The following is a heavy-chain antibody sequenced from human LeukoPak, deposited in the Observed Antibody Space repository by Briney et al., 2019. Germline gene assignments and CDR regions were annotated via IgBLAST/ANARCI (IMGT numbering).Heavy chain of an antibody. CDR1: GFTFSSYW. CDR3: ARGGGLDV. CDR2: INHNGNVN. D-gene: IGHD3-16*01. J-gene: IGHJ6*02. Sequence: GGSLRLSCAASGFTFSSYWMNWARQAPGKGLEWVASINHNGNVNYYVDSVKGRFTISRDNAKNSLYLQVSNLRAEDTAVYFCARGGGLDVWGQGATVTVSS. V-gene: IGHV3-7*03.